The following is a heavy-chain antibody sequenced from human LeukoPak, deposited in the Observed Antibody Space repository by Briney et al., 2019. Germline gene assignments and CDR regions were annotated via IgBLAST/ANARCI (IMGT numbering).Heavy chain of an antibody. D-gene: IGHD2-2*01. CDR2: IYSGGST. Sequence: PGGSLRLSCAASGFTVSSNYMSWVRQAPGKGLEWVSVIYSGGSTYYADSVKGRLTISRDNAKNSLYLQVNSLRAEDMTVYYCVRGVGSSTSCYVRAFDIWGQGTMVTVSS. CDR3: VRGVGSSTSCYVRAFDI. J-gene: IGHJ3*02. CDR1: GFTVSSNY. V-gene: IGHV3-53*05.